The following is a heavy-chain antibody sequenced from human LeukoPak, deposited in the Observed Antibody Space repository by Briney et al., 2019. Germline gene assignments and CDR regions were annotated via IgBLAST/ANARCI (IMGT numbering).Heavy chain of an antibody. J-gene: IGHJ6*02. Sequence: ASVKVSCKVSGYTLTELSMHWVRQAPGKGLEWMGGFDPEDGEIIYAQKFQGRVTMTEDTSTDTAYMELSSLRSEDTAVYYCATGPKRFLEWLQNYYYYYGMDVWGQGTTVTVSS. D-gene: IGHD3-3*01. CDR2: FDPEDGEI. CDR1: GYTLTELS. V-gene: IGHV1-24*01. CDR3: ATGPKRFLEWLQNYYYYYGMDV.